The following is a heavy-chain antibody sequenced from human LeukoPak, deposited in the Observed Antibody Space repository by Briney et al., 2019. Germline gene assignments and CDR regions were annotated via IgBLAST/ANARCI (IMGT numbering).Heavy chain of an antibody. CDR3: AKDIRVATSRGLDV. V-gene: IGHV3-9*01. CDR1: GFTFSSYA. Sequence: PGGSLRLSCAASGFTFSSYAMSWVRQAPGKGLEWVAGMTWNGGTIGYADSVKGRFTISRDNAKNSLYLQMNSLRVEDTALYYCAKDIRVATSRGLDVWGQGTTVTVSS. J-gene: IGHJ6*02. D-gene: IGHD5-12*01. CDR2: MTWNGGTI.